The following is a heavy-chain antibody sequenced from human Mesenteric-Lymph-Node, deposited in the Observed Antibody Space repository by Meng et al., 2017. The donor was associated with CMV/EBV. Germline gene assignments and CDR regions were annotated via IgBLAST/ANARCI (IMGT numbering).Heavy chain of an antibody. CDR3: ARATLDYDFWSGYH. J-gene: IGHJ5*02. D-gene: IGHD3-3*01. CDR2: IYHNGST. V-gene: IGHV4-31*02. Sequence: SGGSISSGGYYWSWIRQYPGKGLEWIGYIYHNGSTYYNPSLKSRVTISEDTSKNQFSLKLSSVTAADTAVYYCARATLDYDFWSGYHWGQGTLVTVSS. CDR1: GGSISSGGYY.